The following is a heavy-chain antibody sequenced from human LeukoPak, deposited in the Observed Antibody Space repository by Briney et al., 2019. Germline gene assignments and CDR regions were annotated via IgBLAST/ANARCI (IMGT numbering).Heavy chain of an antibody. Sequence: SETLSLTCTVSGGSISSGDYYWSWIRQPPGKGLEWIGYIYYSGSTYYNPSLKSRVTISVDTSKNQFSLKLSSVTAADTAVYYCAREPAAQGILRELDYWGQGTLVTVSS. V-gene: IGHV4-30-4*08. CDR3: AREPAAQGILRELDY. CDR1: GGSISSGDYY. J-gene: IGHJ4*02. D-gene: IGHD2-8*01. CDR2: IYYSGST.